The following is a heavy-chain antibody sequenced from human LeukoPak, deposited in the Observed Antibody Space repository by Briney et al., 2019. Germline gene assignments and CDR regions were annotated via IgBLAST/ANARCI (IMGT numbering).Heavy chain of an antibody. J-gene: IGHJ4*02. CDR3: ARGPDTAMVPPYYFDY. D-gene: IGHD5-18*01. Sequence: SETLSLTCAVYGGSFSGYYWSWIRQPPGKGLGWIGEINHSGSTNYNPSLKSRVTISVDTSKNQFSLKLSSVTAADTAVYYCARGPDTAMVPPYYFDYWGQGTLVTVSS. V-gene: IGHV4-34*01. CDR1: GGSFSGYY. CDR2: INHSGST.